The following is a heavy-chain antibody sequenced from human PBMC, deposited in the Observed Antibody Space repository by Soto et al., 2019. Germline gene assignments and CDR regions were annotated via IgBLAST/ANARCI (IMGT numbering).Heavy chain of an antibody. V-gene: IGHV3-30*14. CDR1: GFTFNNFA. J-gene: IGHJ6*02. Sequence: GRSLRLSCAAAGFTFNNFAMHWVRQAPGKGLEWVAFISYDGTYKYYADSVRGRFTVYRDNSKSTLFLQMNSLKFEDTAVYVCANEVDVDFSSLQYGMDVWGQGTTVTVSS. CDR2: ISYDGTYK. CDR3: ANEVDVDFSSLQYGMDV. D-gene: IGHD3-3*01.